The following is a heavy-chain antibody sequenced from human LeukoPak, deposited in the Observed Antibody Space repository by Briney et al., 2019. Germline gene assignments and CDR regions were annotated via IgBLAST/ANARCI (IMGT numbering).Heavy chain of an antibody. CDR1: GFTFSSYA. CDR2: MSGSGGNT. D-gene: IGHD3-10*01. V-gene: IGHV3-23*01. Sequence: TGGSLRLSCAASGFTFSSYAMSWVRQAPGKGLEWGSAMSGSGGNTYYADSVKGRFTISRDNSKNTLYLQMNSLRAEDTAVYYCARYYGSGSYWTDYWGQGTLVTVSS. CDR3: ARYYGSGSYWTDY. J-gene: IGHJ4*02.